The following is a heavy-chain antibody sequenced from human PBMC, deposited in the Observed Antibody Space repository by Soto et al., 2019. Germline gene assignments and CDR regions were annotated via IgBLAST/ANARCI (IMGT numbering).Heavy chain of an antibody. J-gene: IGHJ4*01. CDR2: VKSKNDGGTT. CDR3: TPDSYITSIIVRFDY. V-gene: IGHV3-15*07. D-gene: IGHD3-22*01. Sequence: GGSLRLSCAASGFTFSNAWINWVRQAPGKGLEWVGRVKSKNDGGTTDFAAPVKGRFAISRDDSKNMVYLEMNSLQTEDTAIYYCTPDSYITSIIVRFDYWGHGTLVTVS. CDR1: GFTFSNAW.